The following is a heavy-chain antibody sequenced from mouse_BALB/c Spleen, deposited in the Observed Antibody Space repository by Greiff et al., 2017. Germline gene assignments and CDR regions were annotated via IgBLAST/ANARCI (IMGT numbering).Heavy chain of an antibody. CDR3: NVLLLRGRAWFAY. V-gene: IGHV14-4*02. CDR1: GFNIKDYY. CDR2: IDPENGDT. J-gene: IGHJ3*01. D-gene: IGHD1-1*01. Sequence: EVKLMESGAELVRSGASVKLSCTASGFNIKDYYMHWVKQRPEQGLEWIGWIDPENGDTEYAPKFQGKATMTADTSSNTAYLQLSSLTSEDTAVYYCNVLLLRGRAWFAYWGQGTLVTVSA.